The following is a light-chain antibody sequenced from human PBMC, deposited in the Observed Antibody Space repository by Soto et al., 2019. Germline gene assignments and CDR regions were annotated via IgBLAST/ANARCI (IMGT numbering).Light chain of an antibody. CDR2: DVS. V-gene: IGLV2-14*03. CDR1: SSDVGGYNY. Sequence: QSALTQPASVSGSPGQSITISCTGTSSDVGGYNYVSWYQQHSGKAPKLIIYDVSNRPSGVSNRFSGSKSGNTASLTISGLQAEDEADYYCSSYTSSSTLVFGVGTKLTVL. J-gene: IGLJ2*01. CDR3: SSYTSSSTLV.